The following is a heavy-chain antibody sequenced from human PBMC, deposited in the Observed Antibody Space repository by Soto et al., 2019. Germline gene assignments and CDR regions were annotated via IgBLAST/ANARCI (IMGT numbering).Heavy chain of an antibody. V-gene: IGHV1-18*01. D-gene: IGHD4-4*01. J-gene: IGHJ6*02. CDR2: ISAYNGDT. Sequence: QVQLVQSGAEVKKPGASVKVSCKASGYTFSSYDISWVRQAPGQGLEWMGWISAYNGDTNHAQKLQGRVTMTTETXMRTAYMELRSLRSDDTAVYYCARSVTTIYYYAMDVWGQGTAVTVSS. CDR3: ARSVTTIYYYAMDV. CDR1: GYTFSSYD.